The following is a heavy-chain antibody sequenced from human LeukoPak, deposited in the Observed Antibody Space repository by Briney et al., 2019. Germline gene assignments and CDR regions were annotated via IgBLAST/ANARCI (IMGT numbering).Heavy chain of an antibody. J-gene: IGHJ4*02. CDR3: ARQDGRALYYFDY. CDR1: GYSFTYYW. V-gene: IGHV5-51*01. D-gene: IGHD5-24*01. Sequence: GESLKISCKGSGYSFTYYWIAWVSQMPGKGLEWMGIIYPADSDTRYSPSFQGQVTISADKSTSTAYLQWSSLKASDTAMYYCARQDGRALYYFDYWGQGTLVTVSS. CDR2: IYPADSDT.